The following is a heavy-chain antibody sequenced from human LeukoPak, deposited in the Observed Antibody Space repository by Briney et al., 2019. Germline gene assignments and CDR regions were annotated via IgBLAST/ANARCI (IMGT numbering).Heavy chain of an antibody. V-gene: IGHV4-59*08. CDR2: IYYSGST. CDR3: ARNYYDSSGYYYHSEQYFDY. Sequence: SETLSLTCTVSGGSISSYYWSWIRQPPGKGLEWIGYIYYSGSTNYNPSLKSRVTISVDTSKNQFSLKLSSVTAADTAVYYCARNYYDSSGYYYHSEQYFDYWGQGTLVTVSS. CDR1: GGSISSYY. J-gene: IGHJ4*02. D-gene: IGHD3-22*01.